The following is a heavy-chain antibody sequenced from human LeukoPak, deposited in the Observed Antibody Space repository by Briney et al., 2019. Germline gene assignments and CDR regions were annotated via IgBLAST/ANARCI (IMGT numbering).Heavy chain of an antibody. CDR1: GFTFSSYS. D-gene: IGHD3-22*01. J-gene: IGHJ4*02. CDR3: ARDEDSSDLFDY. Sequence: GGSLRLSCAAPGFTFSSYSMNWVRQAPGKGLEWVSSISSSSSYIYYADSVKGRFTISRDNAKNSLYLQMNSLRAEDTAVYYCARDEDSSDLFDYWGQGTLVTVSS. V-gene: IGHV3-21*01. CDR2: ISSSSSYI.